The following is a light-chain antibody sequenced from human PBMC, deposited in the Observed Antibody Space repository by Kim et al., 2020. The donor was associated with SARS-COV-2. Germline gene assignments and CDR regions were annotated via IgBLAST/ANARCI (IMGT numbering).Light chain of an antibody. CDR3: QAWDSSTHNYV. CDR2: QDN. V-gene: IGLV3-1*01. Sequence: SYELTQPPSVSVSPGQTASITCSGYKLGDKYVSWYQQKPGQSPVVVIYQDNQRRSGIPERLSGSNSGNTATLTISGTQAMDEADYYCQAWDSSTHNYVFGAGTKVTVL. CDR1: KLGDKY. J-gene: IGLJ1*01.